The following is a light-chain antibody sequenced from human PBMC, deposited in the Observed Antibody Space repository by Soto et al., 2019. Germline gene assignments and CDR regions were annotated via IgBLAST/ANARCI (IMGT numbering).Light chain of an antibody. CDR2: KAS. CDR1: QTISNW. Sequence: DIQMTQSPSTLCGSVGDRVTITCRASQTISNWLAWYQQKPGKAPKLLIYKASTLKSGVPSRFSGSGSGTEFTLTISSLQPDDFATYYCQHYNSYSEAFGQGTKVDIK. J-gene: IGKJ1*01. CDR3: QHYNSYSEA. V-gene: IGKV1-5*03.